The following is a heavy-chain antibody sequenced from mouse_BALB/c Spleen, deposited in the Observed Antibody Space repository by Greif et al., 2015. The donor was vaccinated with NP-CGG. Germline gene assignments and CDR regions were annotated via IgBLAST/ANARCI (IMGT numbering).Heavy chain of an antibody. J-gene: IGHJ2*01. Sequence: QVQLKQSGAELVKPGASVKLSCKASGYTFTSYWMHWVKQRPGQGLEWIGEIDPSDSYTNYNQKFKGKATLTVDKSSSTAYMQLSSLTSEDSAVYYCARSDGSPGYWGPGTTLTVSS. D-gene: IGHD1-1*01. CDR2: IDPSDSYT. CDR1: GYTFTSYW. CDR3: ARSDGSPGY. V-gene: IGHV1-69*02.